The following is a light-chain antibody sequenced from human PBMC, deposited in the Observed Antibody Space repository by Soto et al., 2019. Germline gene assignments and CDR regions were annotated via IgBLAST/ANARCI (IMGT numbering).Light chain of an antibody. J-gene: IGLJ1*01. CDR1: ASNIGRDP. CDR2: ENN. V-gene: IGLV1-44*01. Sequence: QSVLTQPPSASGAPGQRVTISCSGSASNIGRDPVNWYQQVPGTAPKLLIYENNHRPSGVPDRFSGSKSGTSASLVISGLQSEDKAEYFCAGWDGSLKGFVFGTGTKVTV. CDR3: AGWDGSLKGFV.